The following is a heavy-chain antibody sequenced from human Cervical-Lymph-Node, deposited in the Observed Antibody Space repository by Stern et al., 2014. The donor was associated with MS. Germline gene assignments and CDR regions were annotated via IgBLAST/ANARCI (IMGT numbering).Heavy chain of an antibody. D-gene: IGHD3-16*01. CDR2: INGYNGNT. J-gene: IGHJ4*02. CDR1: GYTFSRID. Sequence: QVQLVQSGAEVKKPGASVKVSCKASGYTFSRIDFSWVRQAPGQGLEWMGWINGYNGNTNYAQKLQGRVTMTTETSTNTAYMELRSLRSDDTAIYYCASGRRLGELGDRWGQGTLVTVSS. V-gene: IGHV1-18*01. CDR3: ASGRRLGELGDR.